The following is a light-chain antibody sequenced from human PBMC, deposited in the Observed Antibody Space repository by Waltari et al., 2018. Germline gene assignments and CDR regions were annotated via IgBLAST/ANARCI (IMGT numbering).Light chain of an antibody. CDR1: GMAVGGYDY. J-gene: IGLJ2*01. CDR2: DVY. CDR3: SSYTSSGVV. Sequence: QSALTQPASVSGSPGQAIIISCTGTGMAVGGYDYVSWYQQYPGKAPRLIIYDVYNRPSGVSNRFSGSKSDNTASLTISGLQAEDESVYYCSSYTSSGVVFGGGTKLTVL. V-gene: IGLV2-14*01.